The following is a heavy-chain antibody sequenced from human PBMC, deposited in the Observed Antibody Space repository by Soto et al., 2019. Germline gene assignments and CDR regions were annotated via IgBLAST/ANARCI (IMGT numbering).Heavy chain of an antibody. CDR1: GFTFSRHG. CDR3: ARDDDYPDNGFDY. V-gene: IGHV3-33*01. Sequence: QVQLVESGGGVVQPGTSLRLSCEASGFTFSRHGMHWVRQTPGKGLEWLAVILNDASGHWYADSVKGRFTISRDNFENTLYLQMNGLRLEDTAMYYCARDDDYPDNGFDYWGQGTRVTVSS. CDR2: ILNDASGH. D-gene: IGHD4-17*01. J-gene: IGHJ4*02.